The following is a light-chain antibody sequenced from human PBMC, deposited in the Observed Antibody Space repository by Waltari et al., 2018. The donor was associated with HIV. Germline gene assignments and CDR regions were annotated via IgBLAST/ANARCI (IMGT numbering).Light chain of an antibody. CDR3: QAWDSNAPV. J-gene: IGLJ2*01. Sequence: SYELTQPPSVSVSPGQTATITCSGDTLGDKYASWYQQKPGQSPVLVIYQDNKRPSGIPERFSGSNSGNTATLTISGTQAVDEADYYCQAWDSNAPVFGGGTKLTVL. CDR2: QDN. CDR1: TLGDKY. V-gene: IGLV3-1*01.